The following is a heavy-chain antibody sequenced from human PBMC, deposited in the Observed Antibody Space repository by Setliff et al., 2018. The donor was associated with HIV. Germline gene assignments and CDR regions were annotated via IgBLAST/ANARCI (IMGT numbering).Heavy chain of an antibody. CDR1: GYIFTDDA. J-gene: IGHJ4*02. CDR3: AREVLLGDMSFPNN. D-gene: IGHD3-16*01. CDR2: IDTNSGNP. V-gene: IGHV7-4-1*02. Sequence: ASVKVSCKTSGYIFTDDAMNWVRQAPGQGLEWMGWIDTNSGNPTYAEDFTGRFVLTVDSSVSTAYLQINDLEIEDTAIYFCAREVLLGDMSFPNNWGQGTLVTAP.